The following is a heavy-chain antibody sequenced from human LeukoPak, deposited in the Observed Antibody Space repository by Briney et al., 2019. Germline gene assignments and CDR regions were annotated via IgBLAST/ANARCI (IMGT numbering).Heavy chain of an antibody. D-gene: IGHD1-1*01. V-gene: IGHV3-23*01. Sequence: PGGSLRLSCAASGFTFSSYAMSWVRQAPGKGLEWVSAISGSGDSTYYADSVKGRFTISRDNSKNTLYLQMNSLSAEDTAVYFGAKDSNWSDAEETEHFQHWGQGTLVTVSS. CDR2: ISGSGDST. J-gene: IGHJ1*01. CDR1: GFTFSSYA. CDR3: AKDSNWSDAEETEHFQH.